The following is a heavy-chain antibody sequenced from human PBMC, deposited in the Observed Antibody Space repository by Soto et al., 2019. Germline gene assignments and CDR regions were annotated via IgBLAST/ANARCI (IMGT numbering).Heavy chain of an antibody. CDR3: ARWPQLEPRFDY. V-gene: IGHV4-31*03. D-gene: IGHD1-1*01. CDR2: IYYSGIT. Sequence: QVQLQESGPGLVKPSQTLSLTCTVSSGSISSGGYYWSWIRQHPGKGLEWIGYIYYSGITYYNPSLKSRVTISVDTSKNQVSLKLSSVTAADTAVYYCARWPQLEPRFDYWGQGTLVTVSS. J-gene: IGHJ4*02. CDR1: SGSISSGGYY.